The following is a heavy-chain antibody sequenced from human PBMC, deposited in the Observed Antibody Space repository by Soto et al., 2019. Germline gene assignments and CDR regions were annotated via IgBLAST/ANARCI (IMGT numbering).Heavy chain of an antibody. CDR1: GGSVSSGSYY. CDR3: ARLFYYGSGSPWFDP. J-gene: IGHJ5*02. V-gene: IGHV4-61*03. CDR2: ISYSGST. Sequence: PSETLSLTCTVSGGSVSSGSYYWSWIRQPPGKGLEWIAYISYSGSTNHNPSLKSRVTISVDTSKNHFSLKLSSVTTADTAIYYCARLFYYGSGSPWFDPWGQGTLVTVSS. D-gene: IGHD3-10*01.